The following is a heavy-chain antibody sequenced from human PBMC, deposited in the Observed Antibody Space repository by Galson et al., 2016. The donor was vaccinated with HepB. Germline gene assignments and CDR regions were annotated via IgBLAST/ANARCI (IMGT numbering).Heavy chain of an antibody. CDR2: ISYDGFNK. CDR1: GFTFSTYG. J-gene: IGHJ4*02. V-gene: IGHV3-30*18. D-gene: IGHD1-26*01. Sequence: SLRLSCAASGFTFSTYGIHWVRQAPGKGLEWVALISYDGFNKYYAGSVKGRFTISRDNSKNTLYLQMNSLRAEDTAVYYCAKESWVFRHPGVGYLDYWGQGTLVTVSS. CDR3: AKESWVFRHPGVGYLDY.